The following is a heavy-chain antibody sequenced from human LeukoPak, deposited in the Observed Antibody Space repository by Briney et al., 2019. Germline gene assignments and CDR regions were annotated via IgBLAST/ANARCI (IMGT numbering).Heavy chain of an antibody. J-gene: IGHJ4*02. V-gene: IGHV3-48*03. CDR1: GFTFSSYE. CDR2: ISSSGGAI. D-gene: IGHD1-26*01. Sequence: GGSLRLSCAASGFTFSSYEMNWVRQAPGKGLEWISYISSSGGAIYYTDSVKGRFTISRDNAKNSLYLQMNSLRAEDTAVYYCAREGGSYSGADFFDYWGQGTLVTVSP. CDR3: AREGGSYSGADFFDY.